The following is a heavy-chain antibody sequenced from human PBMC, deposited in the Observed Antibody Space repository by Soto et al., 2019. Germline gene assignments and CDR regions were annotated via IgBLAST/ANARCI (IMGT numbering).Heavy chain of an antibody. J-gene: IGHJ6*02. Sequence: ESGGGLVQPGGSLRLSRAASGFTFSSYSMNWVRQAPGKGLEWVSYISSSSSTIYYADSVKGRFTISRDNAKNSLYLQMNSLRAEDTAVYYCATSLDVWGQGTTVTVSS. CDR2: ISSSSSTI. V-gene: IGHV3-48*01. CDR1: GFTFSSYS. CDR3: ATSLDV.